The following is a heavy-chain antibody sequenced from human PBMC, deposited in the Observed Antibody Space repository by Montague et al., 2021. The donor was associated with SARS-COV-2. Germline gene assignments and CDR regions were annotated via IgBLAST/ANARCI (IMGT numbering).Heavy chain of an antibody. J-gene: IGHJ6*02. Sequence: SETLSLTCTVSGGSISSYYWSWIRQPPGKGLEWIGYIYYSGSTNYNPSLKSRVTISVDTSKNQSSLKLSSVTAADTAVYYCARVLGDLVSSTSDGSYYYGMDVWGQGTTVTVSS. CDR1: GGSISSYY. CDR3: ARVLGDLVSSTSDGSYYYGMDV. V-gene: IGHV4-59*01. D-gene: IGHD2-2*01. CDR2: IYYSGST.